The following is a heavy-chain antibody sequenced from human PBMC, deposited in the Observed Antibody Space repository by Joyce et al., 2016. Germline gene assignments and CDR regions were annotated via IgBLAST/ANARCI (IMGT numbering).Heavy chain of an antibody. J-gene: IGHJ4*02. CDR1: GFTFNVAW. V-gene: IGHV3-15*01. CDR2: IKSKTSGETT. Sequence: EVQVAEYGGGLVKPGGSLRRYWAASGFTFNVAWMTWVRQASWKGLEGVGRIKSKTSGETTEYAAPVKGRFTISRDDSKNTVSLQMNGLRTEDTAVYFCAADVAEVGFGELDHWGQGTLVTVSS. D-gene: IGHD3-10*01. CDR3: AADVAEVGFGELDH.